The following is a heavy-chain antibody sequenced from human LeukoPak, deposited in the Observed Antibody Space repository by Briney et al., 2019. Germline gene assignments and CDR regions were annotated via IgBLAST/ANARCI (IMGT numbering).Heavy chain of an antibody. CDR3: AKDRTVGASYWYFDL. CDR2: IAGDGAST. CDR1: GLTFSNYA. Sequence: PGGSLRLSCAASGLTFSNYAMTWVRQAPGKGLEWVSTIAGDGASTYYADSVRGRFTISRDNSMNTLYLQMNNLRAEDTAVYYCAKDRTVGASYWYFDLWGRGTLVTVSS. V-gene: IGHV3-23*01. D-gene: IGHD1-26*01. J-gene: IGHJ2*01.